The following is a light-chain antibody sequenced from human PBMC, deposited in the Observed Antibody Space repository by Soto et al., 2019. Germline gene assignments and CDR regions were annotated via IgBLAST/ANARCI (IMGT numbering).Light chain of an antibody. CDR2: DIN. V-gene: IGLV1-51*01. Sequence: QSVLTQPPSVSAAPGQDVTISCSGSIFNIGSNSVSWYRHLPGTAPKLLMYDINQRPSGIPDRFSGSKSGTSDTLGITGLQTGDEADYYCGTWDSSLTSVVVGGGTKLTVL. CDR1: IFNIGSNS. J-gene: IGLJ2*01. CDR3: GTWDSSLTSVV.